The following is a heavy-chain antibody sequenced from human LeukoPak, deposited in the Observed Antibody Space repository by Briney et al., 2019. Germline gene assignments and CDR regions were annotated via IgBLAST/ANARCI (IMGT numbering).Heavy chain of an antibody. CDR2: INPSGGST. CDR1: GYTFTSYY. CDR3: ALYFVVVTAIRGAFDI. V-gene: IGHV1-46*01. J-gene: IGHJ3*02. Sequence: ASVKVSCKASGYTFTSYYMHWVRQAPGQGLEWMGIINPSGGSTSYAQKFQGRDTMTRDTSTSTVYMELSSLRSEDTAVYYCALYFVVVTAIRGAFDIWGQGTMVTVSS. D-gene: IGHD2-21*02.